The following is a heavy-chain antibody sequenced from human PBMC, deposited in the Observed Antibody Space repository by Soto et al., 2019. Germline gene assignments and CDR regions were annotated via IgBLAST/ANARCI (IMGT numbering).Heavy chain of an antibody. CDR2: ISYDGSNK. V-gene: IGHV3-30*18. CDR1: GFTFSSYG. CDR3: AKDIHPQRITMVRGVNYYGMDV. D-gene: IGHD3-10*01. J-gene: IGHJ6*02. Sequence: GGSLRLSCAASGFTFSSYGMHWVRQAPGKGLEWVAVISYDGSNKCYADSVKGRFTISRDNSKNTLYLQMNSLRAEDTAVYYCAKDIHPQRITMVRGVNYYGMDVWGQGTTVTVSS.